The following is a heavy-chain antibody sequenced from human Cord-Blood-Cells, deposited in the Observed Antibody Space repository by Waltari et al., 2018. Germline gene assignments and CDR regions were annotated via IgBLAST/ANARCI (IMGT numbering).Heavy chain of an antibody. CDR2: IYHSGST. D-gene: IGHD1-26*01. CDR3: ARVRYSGSYYYFDY. Sequence: QVQLQESGPGLVKPSETLSLTCAVSGYSISSGYYWGWIRQPPGKGLEWIGSIYHSGSTYYNPSLKSRVPISVATSKNQFSLKLSSVTAADTAVYYCARVRYSGSYYYFDYWGQGTLVTVSS. V-gene: IGHV4-38-2*01. CDR1: GYSISSGYY. J-gene: IGHJ4*02.